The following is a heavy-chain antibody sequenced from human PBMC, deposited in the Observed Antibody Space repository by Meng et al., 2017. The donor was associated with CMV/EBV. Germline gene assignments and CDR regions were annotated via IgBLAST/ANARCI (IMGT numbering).Heavy chain of an antibody. D-gene: IGHD2-2*01. CDR2: IIPIFGKA. J-gene: IGHJ3*02. CDR1: GGTFSSYA. Sequence: SVKVSSNASGGTFSSYAISWGLQAPGQGLEWMGEIIPIFGKANYAQKFQGRVTITTDDSTSTAYTELSSLRSEETAVYYCARGLPAADTDAFDIWGQGTMVTVSS. V-gene: IGHV1-69*05. CDR3: ARGLPAADTDAFDI.